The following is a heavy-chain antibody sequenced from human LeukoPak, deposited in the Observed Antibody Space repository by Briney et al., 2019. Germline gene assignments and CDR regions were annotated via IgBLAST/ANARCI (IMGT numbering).Heavy chain of an antibody. CDR3: ARRGTTYCTVDSCHPNWFDP. CDR1: GFTFSSYS. V-gene: IGHV3-48*04. D-gene: IGHD2-15*01. CDR2: ISSSSSTI. J-gene: IGHJ5*02. Sequence: GGSLRLSCAASGFTFSSYSMNWVRQAPGKGLEWVSYISSSSSTIYYADSVKGRFTISRDDAKNSLYLQMSTLRAEDTAVYYCARRGTTYCTVDSCHPNWFDPWGQGTLVTVSS.